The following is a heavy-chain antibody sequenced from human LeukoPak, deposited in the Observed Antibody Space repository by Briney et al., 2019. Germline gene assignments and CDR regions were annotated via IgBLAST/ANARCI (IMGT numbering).Heavy chain of an antibody. V-gene: IGHV1-2*02. CDR1: GYTFTDYY. D-gene: IGHD2-2*01. Sequence: ASVKVSCKASGYTFTDYYIHWVRQAPGQGLEWMAWINPNSGGTYYAQNFHDRITLTRDTSISTAYMELSRLRSDDTAIYYCARAYALYCSSTSCLFDYWGQGTLVTVSS. J-gene: IGHJ4*02. CDR2: INPNSGGT. CDR3: ARAYALYCSSTSCLFDY.